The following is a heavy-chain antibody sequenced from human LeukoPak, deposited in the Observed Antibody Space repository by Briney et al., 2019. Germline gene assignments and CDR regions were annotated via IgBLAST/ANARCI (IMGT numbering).Heavy chain of an antibody. CDR3: ARDIAAAGHFDY. Sequence: ASVKVSCKASGYTFTSYGISWVRQAPGQGLEWMGWISAYNGNTNYAQKPQGRVTMTTDTSTSTAYMELRSLRSDDTAVYYCARDIAAAGHFDYWGQGTLVTVSS. CDR1: GYTFTSYG. V-gene: IGHV1-18*01. D-gene: IGHD6-13*01. J-gene: IGHJ4*02. CDR2: ISAYNGNT.